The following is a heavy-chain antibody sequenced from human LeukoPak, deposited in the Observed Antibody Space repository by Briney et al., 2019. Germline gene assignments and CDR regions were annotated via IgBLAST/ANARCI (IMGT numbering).Heavy chain of an antibody. Sequence: PSETLSLTCTVSGGSISSSSYYWGWIRQPPGKGLEWVAYIKQDVTEKYYVVSVKGRFSISRDNAKNSLYLQMNSRRAEDTAVYYCAREGRKSRGVDIVRKKETGYYYYMDVWGKGTTVTVSS. V-gene: IGHV3-7*01. CDR3: AREGRKSRGVDIVRKKETGYYYYMDV. J-gene: IGHJ6*03. CDR1: GGSISSSSYY. CDR2: IKQDVTEK. D-gene: IGHD2-15*01.